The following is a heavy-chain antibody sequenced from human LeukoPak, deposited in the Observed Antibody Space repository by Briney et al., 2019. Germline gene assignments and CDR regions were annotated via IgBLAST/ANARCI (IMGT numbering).Heavy chain of an antibody. CDR3: AKDGVNIVVVITRFDY. V-gene: IGHV3-23*01. Sequence: PGGSLRLSCAASGFTFSSYAMSWVRQAPGKGLERVSAISGSGGSTYYADSVKGRFTISRDNSKNTLYLQMNSLRAEDTAVYYCAKDGVNIVVVITRFDYWGQGTLVTVSS. J-gene: IGHJ4*02. D-gene: IGHD3-22*01. CDR1: GFTFSSYA. CDR2: ISGSGGST.